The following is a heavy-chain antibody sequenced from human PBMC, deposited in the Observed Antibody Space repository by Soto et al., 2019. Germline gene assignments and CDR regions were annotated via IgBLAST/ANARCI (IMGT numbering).Heavy chain of an antibody. V-gene: IGHV3-30*18. Sequence: QVQLVESGAGVVQPGRSLRLSCAASGFTFSSFGMHWVRQAPGKGLEWVAVASYDGSYKYYADSVKGRFTISRDNSKNTLYLQMKILRAEYTAVYYCAKERSVVATTPDFDYWGQGTLVTVSS. J-gene: IGHJ4*02. D-gene: IGHD5-12*01. CDR3: AKERSVVATTPDFDY. CDR2: ASYDGSYK. CDR1: GFTFSSFG.